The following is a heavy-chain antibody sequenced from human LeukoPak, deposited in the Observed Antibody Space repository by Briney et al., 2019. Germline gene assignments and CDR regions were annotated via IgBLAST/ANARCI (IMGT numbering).Heavy chain of an antibody. CDR2: ISYDGNNK. CDR3: ARESVISMIAHLDH. Sequence: GGSLGLSCAASGFTFSTYSMNWVRQAPGKGLEWVAVISYDGNNKYYADSVKGRFTISRDNSKNTLYLQMNSLRAEDTAVYYCARESVISMIAHLDHWGQGTLVTVSS. J-gene: IGHJ4*02. CDR1: GFTFSTYS. V-gene: IGHV3-30*03. D-gene: IGHD3-22*01.